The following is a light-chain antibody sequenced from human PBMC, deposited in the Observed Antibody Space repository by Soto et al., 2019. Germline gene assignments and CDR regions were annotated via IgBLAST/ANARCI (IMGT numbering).Light chain of an antibody. Sequence: EIVLTQSPATLSLSPGERATLSCMASQSVSRYLVWYQQKPGQAPRLLIYDASTRATGIPARFSGSGSGTDFTLTVSSLEPEDFAVYFCQQRSNWPLTFGGGTKVDIK. J-gene: IGKJ4*01. CDR1: QSVSRY. CDR2: DAS. CDR3: QQRSNWPLT. V-gene: IGKV3-11*01.